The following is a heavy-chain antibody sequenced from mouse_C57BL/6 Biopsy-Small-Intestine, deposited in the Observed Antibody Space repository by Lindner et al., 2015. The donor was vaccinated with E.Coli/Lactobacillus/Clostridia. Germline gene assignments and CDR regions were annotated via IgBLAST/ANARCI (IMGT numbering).Heavy chain of an antibody. D-gene: IGHD4-1*01. V-gene: IGHV1-55*01. CDR3: ARSWERRGFDY. Sequence: VQLQESGAELVKPGASVKMSCKASGYTFTSYWITWVKQRPGQGLEWIGDIYPGSGSTNYNEKFKSKATLTVDTSSSTAYMQFSSLTSEDSAVYYCARSWERRGFDYWGQGTTLTVSS. CDR1: GYTFTSYW. CDR2: IYPGSGST. J-gene: IGHJ2*01.